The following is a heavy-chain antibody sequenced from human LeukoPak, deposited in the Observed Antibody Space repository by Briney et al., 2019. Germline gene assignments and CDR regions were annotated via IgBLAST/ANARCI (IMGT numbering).Heavy chain of an antibody. CDR1: GGSISSSSYY. D-gene: IGHD6-19*01. V-gene: IGHV4-39*07. Sequence: SETLSLTCTVSGGSISSSSYYWGWIRQPPGKGLEWIGSIYYSGSTYYNPSLKSRVTISVDTSKNQFSLKLSSVTAADTAVYYCARGSGSGWYGGIDYWGQGTLVTVSS. CDR2: IYYSGST. CDR3: ARGSGSGWYGGIDY. J-gene: IGHJ4*02.